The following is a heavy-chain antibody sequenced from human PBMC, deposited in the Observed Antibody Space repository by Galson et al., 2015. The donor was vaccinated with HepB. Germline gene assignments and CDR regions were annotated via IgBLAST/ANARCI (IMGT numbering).Heavy chain of an antibody. J-gene: IGHJ6*03. CDR1: GGSISSSNW. CDR2: IYHSGST. V-gene: IGHV4-4*02. CDR3: ARGGAVVPAATYYYYYYMDV. Sequence: LSLTCAVSGGSISSSNWWSWVRQPPGKGLEWIGEIYHSGSTNYNPSLKSRVTISVDKSKNQFSLKLSSVTAADTAVYYCARGGAVVPAATYYYYYYMDVWGKGTTVTVSS. D-gene: IGHD2-2*01.